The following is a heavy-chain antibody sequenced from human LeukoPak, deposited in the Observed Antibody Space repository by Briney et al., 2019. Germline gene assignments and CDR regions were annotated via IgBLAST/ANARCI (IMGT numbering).Heavy chain of an antibody. Sequence: SETLSLTCTVSGGSISSSSYYWGWIRQPPGKGLEWIGYIYYSGSTNYNPSLKSRVTISVDTSKNQFSLKLSSVTAADTAVYYCARDRSPPVGGWYGGLDYWGQGTLVTVSS. CDR1: GGSISSSSYY. CDR3: ARDRSPPVGGWYGGLDY. V-gene: IGHV4-61*01. J-gene: IGHJ4*02. D-gene: IGHD6-19*01. CDR2: IYYSGST.